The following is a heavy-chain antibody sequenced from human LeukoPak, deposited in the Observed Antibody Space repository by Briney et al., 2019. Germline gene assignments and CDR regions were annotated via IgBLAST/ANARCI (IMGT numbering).Heavy chain of an antibody. CDR3: ARHLDKFHPAPDY. J-gene: IGHJ4*02. V-gene: IGHV4-39*01. D-gene: IGHD2-2*01. CDR2: HYYSGST. Sequence: LETLSLTCTVSGASINSSGYYWGWIRQPPGKGLEWIGSHYYSGSTYYNPSLKSRVTISVDTSKNQFSLKLSSVTAADTAVYYCARHLDKFHPAPDYWGQGTLVTVSS. CDR1: GASINSSGYY.